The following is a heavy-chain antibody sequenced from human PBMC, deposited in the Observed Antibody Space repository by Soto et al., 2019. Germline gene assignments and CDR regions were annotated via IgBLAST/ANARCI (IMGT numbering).Heavy chain of an antibody. V-gene: IGHV4-59*08. CDR3: ARGRGYSYGLDP. CDR2: SYYSGST. Sequence: PSETLSLTCTVSGGSISSYYWSWIRQPPGKGLEWIGYSYYSGSTNYNPSLKSRVTISVDTSKNQFSLKLSSVTAADTAVYYCARGRGYSYGLDPWGQGTLVTVSS. D-gene: IGHD5-18*01. CDR1: GGSISSYY. J-gene: IGHJ5*02.